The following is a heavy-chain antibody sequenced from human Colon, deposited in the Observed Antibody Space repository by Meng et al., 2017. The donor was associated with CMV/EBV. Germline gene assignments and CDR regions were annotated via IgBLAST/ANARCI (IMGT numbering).Heavy chain of an antibody. D-gene: IGHD3-22*01. V-gene: IGHV5-51*01. CDR1: GYDFSTYW. CDR2: IYPDDSDT. J-gene: IGHJ3*02. CDR3: ARRGKTILPDTMMLLGPNDSFDI. Sequence: GESLKISCKASGYDFSTYWIGWVRQMPGKGLEWMGIIYPDDSDTRYSPSFQGHVSFSVDKSINTAHVQWSSLKASDTAMYYCARRGKTILPDTMMLLGPNDSFDIWGQGTMVTVSS.